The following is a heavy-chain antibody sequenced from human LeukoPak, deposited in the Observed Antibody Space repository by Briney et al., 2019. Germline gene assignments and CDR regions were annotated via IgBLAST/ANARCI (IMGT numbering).Heavy chain of an antibody. CDR1: GGSISSYY. Sequence: SETLSLTCTVSGGSISSYYWSWIRQPPGKGLEWIWYIYYSGSTNYNPSLKTRVTISVDSSKNQFSLKLSSVTAADTAVYYCARHRDGYNLWGQGTLVTVSS. CDR3: ARHRDGYNL. D-gene: IGHD5-24*01. CDR2: IYYSGST. V-gene: IGHV4-59*08. J-gene: IGHJ4*02.